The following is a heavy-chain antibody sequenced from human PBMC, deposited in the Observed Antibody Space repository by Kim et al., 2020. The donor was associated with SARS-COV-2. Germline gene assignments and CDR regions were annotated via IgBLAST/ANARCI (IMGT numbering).Heavy chain of an antibody. D-gene: IGHD1-26*01. CDR2: IT. V-gene: IGHV4-4*08. Sequence: ITAYSSSLKSRVTISVDTFKNQFFLNLNSVTAADTAVYYCTRVTLEGSADFWGQGTLVTVSS. CDR3: TRVTLEGSADF. J-gene: IGHJ4*02.